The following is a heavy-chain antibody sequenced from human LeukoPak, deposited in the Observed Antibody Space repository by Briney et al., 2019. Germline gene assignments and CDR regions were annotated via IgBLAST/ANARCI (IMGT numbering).Heavy chain of an antibody. CDR2: IRYDGTNK. D-gene: IGHD2-8*02. V-gene: IGHV3-30*02. Sequence: GGSLRLSCAASGFTFSSYGMHWVRQAPGKGLEWVAFIRYDGTNKYYADSVKGRFTISRDNSKNTLYLQVNSLRAEDTAVYYCTTNSWWGGDYWGQGTLVTVSS. CDR1: GFTFSSYG. CDR3: TTNSWWGGDY. J-gene: IGHJ4*02.